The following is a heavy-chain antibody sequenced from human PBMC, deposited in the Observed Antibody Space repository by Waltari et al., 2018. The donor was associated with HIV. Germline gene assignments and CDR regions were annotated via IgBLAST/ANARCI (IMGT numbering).Heavy chain of an antibody. V-gene: IGHV1-18*01. CDR3: AMTPTTVVTEGWYFDL. Sequence: QVHLVQSGAEVKKPGASVKVSCKASGNNFTSYGIAWVRQAPGQGLEWMGWISAFNGDTNDAPKLQGRVTMTTDTATTTAYMDLRSLTSDDTAVYYCAMTPTTVVTEGWYFDLWGRGTLVSVSS. CDR1: GNNFTSYG. D-gene: IGHD4-17*01. J-gene: IGHJ2*01. CDR2: ISAFNGDT.